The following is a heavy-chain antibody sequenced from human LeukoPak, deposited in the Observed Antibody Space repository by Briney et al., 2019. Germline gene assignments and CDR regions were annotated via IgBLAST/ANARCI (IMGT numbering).Heavy chain of an antibody. V-gene: IGHV3-74*01. CDR3: ARVRWGGLYYFDS. CDR2: INSDGRST. J-gene: IGHJ4*02. D-gene: IGHD3-16*01. Sequence: PGGSLRLSCAASGFTFSSYGMSWVRHAPGKGLVGVSRINSDGRSTNYADSVKGRFTMSRDNAKNTLYLQMNSLRAEDTAVYYCARVRWGGLYYFDSWGQGTLVTVSS. CDR1: GFTFSSYG.